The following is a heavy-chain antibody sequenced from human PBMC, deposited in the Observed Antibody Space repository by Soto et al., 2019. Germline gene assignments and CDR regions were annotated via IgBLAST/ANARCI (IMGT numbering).Heavy chain of an antibody. CDR3: ACLRPWYFDI. CDR2: VYYSGST. J-gene: IGHJ2*01. CDR1: GGSITSSGHY. V-gene: IGHV4-39*01. Sequence: ETLSLSCSDSGGSITSSGHYWGWIRQPPGKGLEWIVSVYYSGSTYYNPSLKSRVTISEDTSKNQFSLKLRSVTAADTAVYYCACLRPWYFDIWGRGTVVTVPS.